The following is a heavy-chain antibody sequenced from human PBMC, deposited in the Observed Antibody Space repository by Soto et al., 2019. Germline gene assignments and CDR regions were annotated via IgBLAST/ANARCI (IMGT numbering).Heavy chain of an antibody. V-gene: IGHV3-74*01. CDR3: VCFECGRTAVVTAMEANGY. D-gene: IGHD2-21*02. CDR1: GFTFSSYW. CDR2: VNSDESTT. J-gene: IGHJ4*02. Sequence: VQLVASGGGLVQPGGSLRLSCEASGFTFSSYWMHWVRQGPGKGLVWVSRVNSDESTTSYADSVKGRFTISRDNAKNTLYLQMSSLRVEDTALYYCVCFECGRTAVVTAMEANGYWGQGTLVTVSS.